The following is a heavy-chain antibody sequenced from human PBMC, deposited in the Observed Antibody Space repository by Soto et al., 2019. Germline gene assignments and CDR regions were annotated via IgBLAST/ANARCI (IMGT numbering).Heavy chain of an antibody. V-gene: IGHV3-9*01. CDR1: GFTFDDFA. Sequence: EVQLVESGGGLVQPGRSLRLSCAASGFTFDDFAMHWVRQAPGKGLEWVSGISWHSGSFGYADSVQGRFSISRDNAKNTMYLQMNSPRVEYTALYFCTKDTLPAAGYMDVWSKGTMVIVSS. CDR2: ISWHSGSF. CDR3: TKDTLPAAGYMDV. J-gene: IGHJ6*03.